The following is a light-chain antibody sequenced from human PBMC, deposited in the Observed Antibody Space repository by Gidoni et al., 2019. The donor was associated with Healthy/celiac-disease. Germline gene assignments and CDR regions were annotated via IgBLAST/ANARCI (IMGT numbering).Light chain of an antibody. CDR2: AAS. CDR1: QSISSY. CDR3: QQSYSTPPYT. J-gene: IGKJ2*01. V-gene: IGKV1-39*01. Sequence: DIPMTQCPSSLSSSVGDRVTITCRASQSISSYLNWYQQKPGKAPKLLIYAASSLQSGVPSRFSGSGSGTDFTLTISSLQPADFATYYCQQSYSTPPYTFGQGTKLEIK.